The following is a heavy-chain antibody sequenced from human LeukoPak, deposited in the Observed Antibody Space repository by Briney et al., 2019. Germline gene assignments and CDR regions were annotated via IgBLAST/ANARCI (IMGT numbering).Heavy chain of an antibody. J-gene: IGHJ4*02. CDR2: ICPDGTVT. CDR1: GFSFSTYC. V-gene: IGHV3-74*01. Sequence: GGSLRLSCAASGFSFSTYCMHWVRHAPGKGPMWVSRICPDGTVTNYADSVKARFSISRDNARNTVYLQMNSLRAEDTAVYYCVRDFRSADYWGQGILVTVSS. CDR3: VRDFRSADY.